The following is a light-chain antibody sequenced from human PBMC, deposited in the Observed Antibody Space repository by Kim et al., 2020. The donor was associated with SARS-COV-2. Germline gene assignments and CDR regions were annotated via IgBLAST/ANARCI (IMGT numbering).Light chain of an antibody. CDR3: NSRDSSGNLVV. Sequence: ALGKTGGIPCQGDSLRIYYASWYQQKPGQAPVLVIYGKNNRPSGIPDRFSGSSSGNTASLTITGAQAEDEADYYCNSRDSSGNLVVFGGGTQLTVL. J-gene: IGLJ2*01. CDR2: GKN. V-gene: IGLV3-19*01. CDR1: SLRIYY.